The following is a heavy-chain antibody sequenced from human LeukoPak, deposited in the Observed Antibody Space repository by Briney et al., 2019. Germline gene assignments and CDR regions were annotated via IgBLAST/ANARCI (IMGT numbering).Heavy chain of an antibody. V-gene: IGHV4-59*01. CDR3: ARGATEGVDY. CDR2: IYYSGST. CDR1: GGSISSYY. Sequence: SETLSLTCTVSGGSISSYYWSWIRPPPGKGLEWIGYIYYSGSTNYNPSLKSRVTISVDTSKNQFSLKLSSVTAADTAVYYCARGATEGVDYWGQGTLVTVSS. D-gene: IGHD5-12*01. J-gene: IGHJ4*02.